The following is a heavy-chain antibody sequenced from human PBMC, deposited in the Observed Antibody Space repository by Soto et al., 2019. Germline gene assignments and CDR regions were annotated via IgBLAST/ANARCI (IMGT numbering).Heavy chain of an antibody. J-gene: IGHJ6*02. Sequence: GASVKVSCKASGYTFTGYYMHWVRQAPGQGLERMGWINPNSGGTNYAQKFQGWVTMTRDTSISTAYMEMSRLRSDDTAVYYCARAIAAAGTYYYGMDVWGQGTTVTVSS. D-gene: IGHD6-13*01. CDR3: ARAIAAAGTYYYGMDV. CDR1: GYTFTGYY. CDR2: INPNSGGT. V-gene: IGHV1-2*04.